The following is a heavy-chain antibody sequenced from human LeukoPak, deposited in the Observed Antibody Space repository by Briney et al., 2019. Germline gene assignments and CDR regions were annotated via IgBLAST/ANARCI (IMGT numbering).Heavy chain of an antibody. CDR1: GYTFTSYD. J-gene: IGHJ4*02. Sequence: ASVKVSCKASGYTFTSYDFNWVRQAPGQGPEWIGWMNPNSGTTGYAQKFQGRVTMTRDTSISTAYMDLSSLRSEDTADYYCATSPHYYDSSSSTSPFDYWGQGTLVTVSS. D-gene: IGHD3-22*01. V-gene: IGHV1-8*01. CDR3: ATSPHYYDSSSSTSPFDY. CDR2: MNPNSGTT.